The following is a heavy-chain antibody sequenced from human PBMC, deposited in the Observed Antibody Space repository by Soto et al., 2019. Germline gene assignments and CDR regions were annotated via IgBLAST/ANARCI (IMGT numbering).Heavy chain of an antibody. Sequence: QVQLVQSGAEVKKPGASVKVSCKASGYTFTGYYMHWVRQAPGQGLEWMGWINPNSGGTNYAQKCQGWVTMTRDTSISTAYMELSRLRSDDTAVYYCARNHYYGSGSYYNDGMDVWGQGTTVTVSS. CDR1: GYTFTGYY. J-gene: IGHJ6*02. CDR3: ARNHYYGSGSYYNDGMDV. CDR2: INPNSGGT. D-gene: IGHD3-10*01. V-gene: IGHV1-2*04.